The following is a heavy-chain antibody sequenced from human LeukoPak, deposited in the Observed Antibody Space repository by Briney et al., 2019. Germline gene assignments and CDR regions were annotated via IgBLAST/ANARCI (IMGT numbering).Heavy chain of an antibody. V-gene: IGHV4-61*02. CDR2: IYTSGST. CDR3: AALTGYQYFDY. CDR1: GDSISTGNYY. J-gene: IGHJ4*02. Sequence: SETLSLTCTVSGDSISTGNYYWSWIRQPAGKGLEWIGRIYTSGSTHYNPSPKSRVTISVDTSKNQFSLKLSSVTAADTAVYYCAALTGYQYFDYWGQGTLVTVSS. D-gene: IGHD3-9*01.